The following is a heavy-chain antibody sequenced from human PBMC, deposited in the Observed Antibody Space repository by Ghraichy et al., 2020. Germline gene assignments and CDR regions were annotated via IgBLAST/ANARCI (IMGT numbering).Heavy chain of an antibody. Sequence: GGSLRLSCAASGFTFSSYTMSWVRQAPGKGLEWVSAISASGSSTYYADSVTGRFTISRDNSKNTLYLQMISLRAEEAAVYYCAKLGDCSTTDCYRDRWFDPWGQGTLVTVSS. D-gene: IGHD2-2*01. CDR3: AKLGDCSTTDCYRDRWFDP. J-gene: IGHJ5*02. CDR1: GFTFSSYT. CDR2: ISASGSST. V-gene: IGHV3-23*01.